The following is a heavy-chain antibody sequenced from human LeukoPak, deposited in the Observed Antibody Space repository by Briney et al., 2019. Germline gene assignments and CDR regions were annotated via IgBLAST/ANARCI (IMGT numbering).Heavy chain of an antibody. D-gene: IGHD3-10*01. CDR2: ISAYKGNT. J-gene: IGHJ4*02. CDR1: GYTFTSYG. V-gene: IGHV1-18*01. CDR3: ARGVGLWFGELYPPLEHY. Sequence: GASVTVSCKASGYTFTSYGISWVRQAPGQGLEWMGWISAYKGNTNYAQKLQGRVNITTDTSTSTAYMELRSLRSDDTAVYYCARGVGLWFGELYPPLEHYWGQGTLVTVSS.